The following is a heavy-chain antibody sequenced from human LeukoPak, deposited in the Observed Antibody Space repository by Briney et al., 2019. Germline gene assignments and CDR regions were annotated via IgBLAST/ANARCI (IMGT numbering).Heavy chain of an antibody. J-gene: IGHJ4*02. Sequence: SETLFLTCTVSEDSISSSNYYWGWIRQPPGKGLEWIGSIYHSGSTYYNPSLKSRLSISVDKSKNQFSLKLSSVTAADTAGYYCSRRRSYGGYFDYCGEGAPGTVS. V-gene: IGHV4-39*01. CDR1: EDSISSSNYY. D-gene: IGHD3-10*01. CDR2: IYHSGST. CDR3: SRRRSYGGYFDY.